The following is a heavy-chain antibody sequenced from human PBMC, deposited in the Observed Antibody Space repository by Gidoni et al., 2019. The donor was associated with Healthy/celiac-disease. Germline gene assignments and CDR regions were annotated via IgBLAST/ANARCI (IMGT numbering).Heavy chain of an antibody. CDR1: GYTFTRYG. CDR2: ISAYNGNT. CDR3: ARDADCSGGSCYSGAFDI. D-gene: IGHD2-15*01. V-gene: IGHV1-18*01. Sequence: QVQLVQSGAEVKKPGSSGKVSCKASGYTFTRYGISWVRQAPGQGLEWMGWISAYNGNTNYAQKLQGRVTMTTDTSTSTAYMELRSLRSDDTAVYYCARDADCSGGSCYSGAFDIWGQGTMVTVSS. J-gene: IGHJ3*02.